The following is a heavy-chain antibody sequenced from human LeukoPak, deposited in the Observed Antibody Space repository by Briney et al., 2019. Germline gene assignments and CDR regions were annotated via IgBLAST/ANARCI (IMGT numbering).Heavy chain of an antibody. CDR1: GGSIGSGGYY. CDR2: IYYSGST. Sequence: SQTLSLTCTVSGGSIGSGGYYWSWIRQHPGKGLEWIGYIYYSGSTYYNPSLKSRVTISVDTSKNQFSLKLSSVTAADTAVYYCATRYPKNAFDIWGQGTMVTVSS. V-gene: IGHV4-31*03. J-gene: IGHJ3*02. D-gene: IGHD3-9*01. CDR3: ATRYPKNAFDI.